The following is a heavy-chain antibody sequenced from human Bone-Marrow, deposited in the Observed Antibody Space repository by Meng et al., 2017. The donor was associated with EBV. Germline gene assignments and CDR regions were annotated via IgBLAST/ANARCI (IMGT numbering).Heavy chain of an antibody. CDR3: ARDPFGGKAYCGGDCQDY. CDR2: ISSSSSYI. J-gene: IGHJ4*02. CDR1: GFTFSSYS. D-gene: IGHD2-21*02. Sequence: EVQLVGSGGGLVKPGGSLRLSCAACGFTFSSYSMNWVRQAPGKGLEWVSSISSSSSYIYYADSVKGRFTISRDNAKNSLYLQMNSLRAEDTAVYYCARDPFGGKAYCGGDCQDYWGQGTLVTVAS. V-gene: IGHV3-21*01.